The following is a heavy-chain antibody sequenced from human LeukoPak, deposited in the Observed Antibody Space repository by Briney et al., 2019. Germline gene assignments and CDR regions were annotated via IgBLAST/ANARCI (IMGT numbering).Heavy chain of an antibody. CDR1: GFSFSGYY. V-gene: IGHV3-11*01. D-gene: IGHD3-10*01. J-gene: IGHJ4*02. CDR2: IKSGGTTI. CDR3: ARVTYGSGTYGAFDY. Sequence: GGSLTLSCEASGFSFSGYYMTWIRQPPGKGLEWIAYIKSGGTTIYYADSVKGRFTISRDNSKNTLYLQMNSLRAEDTAVYYCARVTYGSGTYGAFDYWGQGTLVTVSS.